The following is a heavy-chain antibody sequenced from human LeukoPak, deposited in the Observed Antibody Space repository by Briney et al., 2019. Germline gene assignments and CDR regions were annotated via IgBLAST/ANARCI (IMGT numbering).Heavy chain of an antibody. D-gene: IGHD3-22*01. J-gene: IGHJ4*02. CDR3: GKRISSGYLIEY. CDR2: IYSGGDT. CDR1: GFTVSSNY. Sequence: GGSLRLSCAASGFTVSSNYMSWVRQAPGKGLEWVSVIYSGGDTYYADSVRGRFTVSRDNSKNTLYLQMNSLRVDDTAVYYCGKRISSGYLIEYWGQGTLVTVSS. V-gene: IGHV3-53*01.